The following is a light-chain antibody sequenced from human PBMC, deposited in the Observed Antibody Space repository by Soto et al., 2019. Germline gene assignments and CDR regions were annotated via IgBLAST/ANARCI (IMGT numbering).Light chain of an antibody. CDR1: QSVSSS. J-gene: IGKJ3*01. V-gene: IGKV3-11*01. CDR3: QQHGNWPLT. Sequence: EIVLTQSPATLSLSPGEGATLSCRASQSVSSSLAWYQQKPGQAPRLLIYDASNRATGIPARFSGSGSATDFTLTISSLEPEDFAVYYCQQHGNWPLTFGHGTKVDIK. CDR2: DAS.